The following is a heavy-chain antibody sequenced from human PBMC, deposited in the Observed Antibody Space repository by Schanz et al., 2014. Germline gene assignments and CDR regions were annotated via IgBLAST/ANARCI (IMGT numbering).Heavy chain of an antibody. CDR1: GYTFTDYH. J-gene: IGHJ4*02. CDR2: INPNSGGT. V-gene: IGHV1-2*06. Sequence: QVQLVQSGAEVKKPGASVKVSCKASGYTFTDYHIHWVRQAPGQGLEWMGRINPNSGGTSSAQKFQGRVTMTRDTSSSTVYMQLSSLTSDDTAIYYCARVTTGYDSWGQGTLVTVSS. CDR3: ARVTTGYDS. D-gene: IGHD5-12*01.